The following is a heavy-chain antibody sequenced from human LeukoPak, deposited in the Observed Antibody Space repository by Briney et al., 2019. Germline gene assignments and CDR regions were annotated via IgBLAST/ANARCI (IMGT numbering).Heavy chain of an antibody. CDR3: ARVRVGAAGTYYYYGMDV. CDR1: GYTCTGYY. Sequence: GASVKVSCKASGYTCTGYYMHWVRQAPGQGLEWMGWINPNSGGTNYAQKFQGRVTMTRDTSISTAYMELSRLRSDDTAVYYCARVRVGAAGTYYYYGMDVWGQGTTVTVSS. J-gene: IGHJ6*02. CDR2: INPNSGGT. D-gene: IGHD6-13*01. V-gene: IGHV1-2*02.